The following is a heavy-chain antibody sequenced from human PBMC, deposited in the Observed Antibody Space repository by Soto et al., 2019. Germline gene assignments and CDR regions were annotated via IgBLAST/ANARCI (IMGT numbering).Heavy chain of an antibody. V-gene: IGHV4-34*01. CDR3: ARGTYGYWPYFDY. J-gene: IGHJ4*02. CDR1: GGSFSDYY. D-gene: IGHD5-18*01. Sequence: SETLSLTCAVYGGSFSDYYWSWIRQPPGKGLEWIGEINHSGNTNYNPSLKSRVTISVDTSKSQFSLKLTSVTAADTAVYYCARGTYGYWPYFDYWGQGTLVTVSS. CDR2: INHSGNT.